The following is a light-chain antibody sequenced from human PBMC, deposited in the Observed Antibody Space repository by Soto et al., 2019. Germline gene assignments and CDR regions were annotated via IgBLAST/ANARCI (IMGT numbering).Light chain of an antibody. J-gene: IGKJ1*01. CDR3: QQYNNWWGT. Sequence: EIVLTQSPGTLSLSPGERATLPCRASQSVSSNYLAWHQQKPGQAPRLLIYGASTRATGIPARFSGSGSGTEFTLTISSLQSEDFAVYYCQQYNNWWGTFGQGTKVDIK. V-gene: IGKV3-15*01. CDR1: QSVSSN. CDR2: GAS.